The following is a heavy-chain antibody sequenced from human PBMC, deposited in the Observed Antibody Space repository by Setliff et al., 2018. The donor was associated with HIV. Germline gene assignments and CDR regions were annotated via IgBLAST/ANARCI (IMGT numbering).Heavy chain of an antibody. J-gene: IGHJ4*02. V-gene: IGHV3-15*01. Sequence: AGGSLRLSCTASGFTFGDYAVNWVRQAPGKGLEWVGRIKSKTDGGTTDYAAPVKGRFTISRDDSKNTLYLQMNSLKTEDTAVYYCTTQSLSWGQGTLVTVSS. CDR2: IKSKTDGGTT. CDR3: TTQSLS. CDR1: GFTFGDYA.